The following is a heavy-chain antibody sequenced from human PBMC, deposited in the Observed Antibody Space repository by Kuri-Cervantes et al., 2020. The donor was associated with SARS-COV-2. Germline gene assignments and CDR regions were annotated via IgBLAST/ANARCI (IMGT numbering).Heavy chain of an antibody. V-gene: IGHV1-24*01. D-gene: IGHD6-13*01. J-gene: IGHJ5*02. CDR3: ARGFIAAAGTDDWFDP. Sequence: ASVQVSCKVSGYTLTELSMHWVRQAPGKGLEWMGGFDPEDGETIYAQKFQGRVTMTEDASTDTAYMELSSLRPEDTAVYYCARGFIAAAGTDDWFDPWGQGTLVTVSS. CDR2: FDPEDGET. CDR1: GYTLTELS.